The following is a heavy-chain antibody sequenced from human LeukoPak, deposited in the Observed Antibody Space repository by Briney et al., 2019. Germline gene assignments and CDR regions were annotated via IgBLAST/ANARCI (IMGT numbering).Heavy chain of an antibody. CDR2: IRYDGSNK. CDR1: GFTFSNYG. V-gene: IGHV3-30*02. CDR3: ARDKLNYDSSQLHY. Sequence: PGGSLRLSCGASGFTFSNYGIHWVRQAPGKGLEWVAFIRYDGSNKYYADSVKGRFTISRDNSKNTLYLQMNSLRAEDTAVYYCARDKLNYDSSQLHYLGQGTLVTVSS. D-gene: IGHD3-22*01. J-gene: IGHJ4*02.